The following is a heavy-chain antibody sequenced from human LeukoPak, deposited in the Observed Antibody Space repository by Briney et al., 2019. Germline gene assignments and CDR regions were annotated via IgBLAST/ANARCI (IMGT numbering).Heavy chain of an antibody. CDR1: GFTFGSYA. Sequence: QPGGSLRLSCAASGFTFGSYAMSWVRQAPGKGLEWVSFISPNADRTSKADSVEGRFTISRDNPRNTLYLQMNSLGDDDTAVYYCAIMHGYYDGSGYWVQWGQGTLVTVSS. V-gene: IGHV3-23*01. D-gene: IGHD3-22*01. CDR2: ISPNADRT. CDR3: AIMHGYYDGSGYWVQ. J-gene: IGHJ4*02.